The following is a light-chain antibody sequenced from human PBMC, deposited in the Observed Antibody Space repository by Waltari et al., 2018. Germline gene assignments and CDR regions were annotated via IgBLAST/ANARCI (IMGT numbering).Light chain of an antibody. Sequence: RASQSVKSNYLASHQQKPGQAPRLLIYGALGRATGIPDRFSGSRSGTDFTLTISRLEPEDFAVYYCQQYGGPPWTFGQGTKVEIK. V-gene: IGKV3-20*01. CDR2: GAL. J-gene: IGKJ1*01. CDR3: QQYGGPPWT. CDR1: QSVKSNY.